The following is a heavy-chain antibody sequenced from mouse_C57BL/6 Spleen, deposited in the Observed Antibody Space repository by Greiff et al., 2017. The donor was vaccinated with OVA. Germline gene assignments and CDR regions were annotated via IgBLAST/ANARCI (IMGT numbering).Heavy chain of an antibody. V-gene: IGHV6-6*01. CDR3: TRSEGTGHYFDY. J-gene: IGHJ2*01. CDR2: IRNKANNHAT. D-gene: IGHD4-1*01. Sequence: EVKVVESGGGLVQPGGSMKLSCAASGFTFSDAWMDWVRQSPEKGLEWVAEIRNKANNHATYYAESVKGRFTISRDDSKSSVYLQMNSLRAEDTGIYYCTRSEGTGHYFDYWGQGTTLTVSS. CDR1: GFTFSDAW.